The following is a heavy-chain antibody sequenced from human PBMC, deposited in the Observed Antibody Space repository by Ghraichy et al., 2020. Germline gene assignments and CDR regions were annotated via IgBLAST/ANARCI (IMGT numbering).Heavy chain of an antibody. CDR1: GGSFGGYY. CDR3: ARGRYCGGDSCYPRPSSFDF. D-gene: IGHD2-21*02. J-gene: IGHJ4*02. Sequence: SETLSLTCAVSGGSFGGYYWNLIRQPPGKGLEWLGEINTFGRTNYNPSLGSRVTLSVDTFNNQFSLRLASVTAADTATYYCARGRYCGGDSCYPRPSSFDFWGQGTLFSVSS. V-gene: IGHV4-34*01. CDR2: INTFGRT.